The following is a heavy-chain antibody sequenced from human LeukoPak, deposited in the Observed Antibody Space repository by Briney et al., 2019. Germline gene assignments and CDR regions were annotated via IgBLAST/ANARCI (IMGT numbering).Heavy chain of an antibody. CDR3: ARARDYYDSSGPGYYFDY. V-gene: IGHV4-34*01. CDR1: GGSFSGYY. Sequence: SETLSLTCAVYGGSFSGYYWSWIRQPPGKGLEWIGEINHSGSTNYNLSLKSRVTISVDTSKNQFSLKLSSVTAADTAVYYCARARDYYDSSGPGYYFDYWGQGTLVTVSS. CDR2: INHSGST. J-gene: IGHJ4*02. D-gene: IGHD3-22*01.